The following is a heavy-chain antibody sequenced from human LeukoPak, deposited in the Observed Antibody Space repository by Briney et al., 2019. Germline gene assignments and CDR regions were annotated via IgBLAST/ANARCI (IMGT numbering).Heavy chain of an antibody. CDR2: MSYDGSSK. Sequence: GGSLRLSCAASGFTFRSYAMHWVRQAPGKGLEWMAVMSYDGSSKYYADSVKGRFTISRDNSKNTLYLQMNSLRAEDTAVYYCARGPEWGEYYYYMDVWGKGTTVTISS. CDR3: ARGPEWGEYYYYMDV. J-gene: IGHJ6*03. CDR1: GFTFRSYA. D-gene: IGHD3-3*01. V-gene: IGHV3-30*04.